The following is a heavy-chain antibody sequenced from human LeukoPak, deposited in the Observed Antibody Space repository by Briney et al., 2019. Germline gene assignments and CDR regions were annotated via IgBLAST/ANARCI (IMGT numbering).Heavy chain of an antibody. CDR1: GFTFDDYA. V-gene: IGHV3-9*01. D-gene: IGHD3-3*01. CDR3: AKALDYDFWSGYYFDY. CDR2: ISWNGGSI. J-gene: IGHJ4*02. Sequence: SGRSLRLSCAASGFTFDDYAMHWVRQAPGKGLEWVSGISWNGGSIGYADSVKGRFTISRDNAKNSLYLQMSSLRAEDTALYYCAKALDYDFWSGYYFDYWGQGTLVTVSS.